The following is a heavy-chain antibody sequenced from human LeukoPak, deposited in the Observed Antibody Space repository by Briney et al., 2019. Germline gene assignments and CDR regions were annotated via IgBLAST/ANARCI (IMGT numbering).Heavy chain of an antibody. J-gene: IGHJ4*02. CDR1: GFTVSSNY. V-gene: IGHV3-53*01. D-gene: IGHD3-3*01. Sequence: GGSLRLSCAASGFTVSSNYMSWVRQAPGKGLEWVSVIYSGGSTYYADSVKGRFTISRDNSKNTLYLQMNSLRAEDTAVYYCAKDTARSGIRGWGQGTLVTVSS. CDR3: AKDTARSGIRG. CDR2: IYSGGST.